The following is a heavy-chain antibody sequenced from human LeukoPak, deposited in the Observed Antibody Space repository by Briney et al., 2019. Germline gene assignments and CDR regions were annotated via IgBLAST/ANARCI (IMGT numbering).Heavy chain of an antibody. CDR1: GGTFSSYA. J-gene: IGHJ4*02. Sequence: SVKVSCKASGGTFSSYAISWVRQAPGQGLEWMGGIIPIFGTANYAQKFRGRVTMTRDMSTSTVYMELSSLRSEDTAVYYCARDLGRSAYDRGYFDYWGQGTLVTVSS. CDR3: ARDLGRSAYDRGYFDY. V-gene: IGHV1-69*05. CDR2: IIPIFGTA. D-gene: IGHD5-12*01.